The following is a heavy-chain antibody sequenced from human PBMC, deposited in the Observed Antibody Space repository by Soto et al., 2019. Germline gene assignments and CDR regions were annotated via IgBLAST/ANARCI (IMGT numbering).Heavy chain of an antibody. J-gene: IGHJ6*02. D-gene: IGHD1-26*01. V-gene: IGHV4-59*01. CDR1: RGSINNYY. Sequence: PSETLSITCTVSRGSINNYYWTLIRQPPGKGLEWIGYVSYSGRTNYNPSLKSRVNMFVDKSKNQFSLNLTSVTAADTAVYYCARGVGRPYYYGMDVWGQGTTVTVSS. CDR2: VSYSGRT. CDR3: ARGVGRPYYYGMDV.